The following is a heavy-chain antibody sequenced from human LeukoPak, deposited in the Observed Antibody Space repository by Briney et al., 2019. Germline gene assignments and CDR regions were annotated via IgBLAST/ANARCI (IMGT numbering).Heavy chain of an antibody. Sequence: ASVKASCTASGYTFTGYYMHWVRQAPGQGLEWMGRINPNSGGTNYAQKFQGRVTMTRDTSISTAYMELSRLRSDDTAVYYCARGVSPYYFDYWGQGTLVTVSS. CDR1: GYTFTGYY. J-gene: IGHJ4*02. CDR3: ARGVSPYYFDY. CDR2: INPNSGGT. D-gene: IGHD6-13*01. V-gene: IGHV1-2*06.